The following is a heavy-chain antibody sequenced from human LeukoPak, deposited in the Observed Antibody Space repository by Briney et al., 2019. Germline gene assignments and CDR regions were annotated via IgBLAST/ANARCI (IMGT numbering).Heavy chain of an antibody. V-gene: IGHV1-2*02. D-gene: IGHD5-18*01. J-gene: IGHJ4*02. CDR3: ARVANFPAMDPDY. Sequence: GASVKVSCKASGYTFTGYYMHWVRQAPGQGLEWMGLINPNSGGTNYAQKFQGRVTMTRDTSMSTVYMELSRLRSDDTAVYYCARVANFPAMDPDYWGKGTLVTVSS. CDR1: GYTFTGYY. CDR2: INPNSGGT.